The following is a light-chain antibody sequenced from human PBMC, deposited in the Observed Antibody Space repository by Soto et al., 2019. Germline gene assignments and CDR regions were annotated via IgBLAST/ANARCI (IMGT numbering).Light chain of an antibody. V-gene: IGKV1-12*01. CDR1: QDLGTW. CDR3: QQPISLPT. J-gene: IGKJ5*01. CDR2: AAS. Sequence: DIQMTQSPAYVSASVGDRVTITCRASQDLGTWLAWYQQKPGKAPKLLIYAASTLQSGVPFRFSGSGSGTDFTLTISSLHTEDIATYYCQQPISLPTFGQGTRLEIK.